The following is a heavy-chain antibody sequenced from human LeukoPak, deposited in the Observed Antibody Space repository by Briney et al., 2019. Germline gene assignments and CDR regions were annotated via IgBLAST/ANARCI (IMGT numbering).Heavy chain of an antibody. D-gene: IGHD6-19*01. CDR1: GGSISRSSYY. CDR2: MYYSGST. V-gene: IGHV4-39*07. Sequence: SETLSLTCTVSGGSISRSSYYWGWIRQPPGKGLEWIGSMYYSGSTFYNPSLKSRVTILVDTSKNQFSLKVRSVTAADTAVYYCARSQARLGWFDPWGQGTLVTVSS. J-gene: IGHJ5*02. CDR3: ARSQARLGWFDP.